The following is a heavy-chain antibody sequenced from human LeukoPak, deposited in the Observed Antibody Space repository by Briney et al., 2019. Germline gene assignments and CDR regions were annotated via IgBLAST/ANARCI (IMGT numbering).Heavy chain of an antibody. CDR3: ARGPPAATWFYFDY. J-gene: IGHJ4*02. D-gene: IGHD2-15*01. Sequence: GRSLRLSCAASGFTFSSYAMHWVRQAPGKGLEWVAVISYDGSNKYYADSVKGRFTISRDNSKNTLYLQVNSLRAEDTAVYYCARGPPAATWFYFDYWGQGTLVTVSS. CDR2: ISYDGSNK. V-gene: IGHV3-30*04. CDR1: GFTFSSYA.